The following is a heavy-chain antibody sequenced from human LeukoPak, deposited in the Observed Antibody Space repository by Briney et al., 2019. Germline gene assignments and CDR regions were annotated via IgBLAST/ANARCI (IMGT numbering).Heavy chain of an antibody. CDR2: INHSGST. CDR1: GGSFSGYY. CDR3: ARAAYYYDSSGYY. J-gene: IGHJ4*02. Sequence: TSETLSLTCAVYGGSFSGYYWSWIRQPPGKGLEWIGEINHSGSTNYNPSLKGRVTISADTSKSQFSLKLSSVTAADTAMYYCARAAYYYDSSGYYWGQGTLVTVSS. V-gene: IGHV4-34*01. D-gene: IGHD3-22*01.